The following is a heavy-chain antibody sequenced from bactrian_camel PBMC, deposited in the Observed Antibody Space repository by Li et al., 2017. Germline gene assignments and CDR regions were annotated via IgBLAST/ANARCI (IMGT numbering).Heavy chain of an antibody. V-gene: IGHV3S1*01. D-gene: IGHD5*01. J-gene: IGHJ4*01. CDR3: ATDLMVTTGEYNY. CDR2: IATGSGNT. Sequence: HVQLVESGGGSVQAGGSLRLSCAASGYTYNRNCMAWFRQAPGKEREGVARIATGSGNTYYADSVKGRFTITRDDAKNTLYLQMNSLKTEDTGVYYCATDLMVTTGEYNYWGQGTQVTVS. CDR1: GYTYNRNC.